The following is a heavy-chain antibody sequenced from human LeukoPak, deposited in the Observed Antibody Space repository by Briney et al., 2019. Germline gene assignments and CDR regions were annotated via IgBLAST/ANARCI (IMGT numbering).Heavy chain of an antibody. CDR2: MKEDGSEE. J-gene: IGHJ4*02. D-gene: IGHD5-18*01. V-gene: IGHV3-7*01. CDR1: GFTFSTYW. Sequence: GRSLRLSCAAYGFTFSTYWMNWVRQAPGKGPDWVAGMKEDGSEEYYVDFVKGRFTISRDNAKSLLYLQMNSLRVDDTAVYYCVRDRGYSSFDYWGQGTLVTVSS. CDR3: VRDRGYSSFDY.